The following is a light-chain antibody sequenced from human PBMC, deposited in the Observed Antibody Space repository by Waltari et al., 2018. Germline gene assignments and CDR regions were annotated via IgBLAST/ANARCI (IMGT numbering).Light chain of an antibody. Sequence: QSALTQPASVSGSPGQSITISCTGTSSDVGGYNYVSWYQQHPGKAPKLMIYDVSKRPSGVSNRFSGSKSGNTASLTTSGLQAEDEADYYCCSYAGSSSVVFGGGTKLTVL. V-gene: IGLV2-23*02. J-gene: IGLJ2*01. CDR1: SSDVGGYNY. CDR2: DVS. CDR3: CSYAGSSSVV.